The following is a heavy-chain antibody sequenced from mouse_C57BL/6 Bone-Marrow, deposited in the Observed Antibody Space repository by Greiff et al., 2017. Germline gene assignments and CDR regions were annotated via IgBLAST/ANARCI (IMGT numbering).Heavy chain of an antibody. V-gene: IGHV1-54*01. CDR2: INPGSGGT. Sequence: QVQLQQSGAELVRPVTSVKVSCKASGYAFTNYLIEWVKQRPGQGLEWIGVINPGSGGTNYNEKFKGKATLTADKSSSTAYMQLSSLTSEDSAVYFCARDYYHFDHWGQGTTLTVSS. J-gene: IGHJ2*01. CDR3: ARDYYHFDH. CDR1: GYAFTNYL. D-gene: IGHD1-1*01.